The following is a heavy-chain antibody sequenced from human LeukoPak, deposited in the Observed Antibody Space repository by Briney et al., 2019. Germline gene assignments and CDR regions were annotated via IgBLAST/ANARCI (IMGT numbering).Heavy chain of an antibody. CDR1: GGSFSGYY. J-gene: IGHJ3*02. V-gene: IGHV4-34*01. CDR2: INHSGST. CDR3: ARDTRDYGDYDAFDI. D-gene: IGHD4-17*01. Sequence: PSETLSLTCAVYGGSFSGYYWSWIRQPPGKGLEWIGEINHSGSTNYNPSLKSRVTISVDTSKNQFSLKLSSVTAADTAVYYCARDTRDYGDYDAFDIWGQGTMVTVSS.